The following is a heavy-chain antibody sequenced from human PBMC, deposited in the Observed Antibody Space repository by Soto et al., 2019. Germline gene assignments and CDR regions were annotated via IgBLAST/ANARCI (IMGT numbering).Heavy chain of an antibody. CDR1: GGTFSNYA. V-gene: IGHV1-69*12. J-gene: IGHJ6*02. CDR3: ARVGAVAGLYNYLGLDV. Sequence: QVQLVQSGAEVKKPGSSVKVSCKVSGGTFSNYAIDWVRLAPGHGLEWMGGIVPIFGTTYYTQKFQGRATIIADASTTTAYLVMSSLSSEDTALYYCARVGAVAGLYNYLGLDVWGQGAAVTFSS. CDR2: IVPIFGTT. D-gene: IGHD6-19*01.